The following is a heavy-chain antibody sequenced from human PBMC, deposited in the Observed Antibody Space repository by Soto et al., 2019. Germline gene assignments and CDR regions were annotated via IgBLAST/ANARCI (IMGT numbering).Heavy chain of an antibody. Sequence: GASVKVSCKASGGTFSSYTISWVRQAPGQGLEWMGRIIPILGIANYAQKLQGRVTMTTDTSTSTAYMELRSLRSDDTAVYYCAREGCSGGSCYSTFDPWGQGTLVTVSS. V-gene: IGHV1-69*04. J-gene: IGHJ5*02. D-gene: IGHD2-15*01. CDR2: IIPILGIA. CDR1: GGTFSSYT. CDR3: AREGCSGGSCYSTFDP.